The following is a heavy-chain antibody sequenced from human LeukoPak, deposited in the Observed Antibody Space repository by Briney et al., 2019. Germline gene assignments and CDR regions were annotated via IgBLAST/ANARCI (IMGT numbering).Heavy chain of an antibody. CDR2: ISAYNGNT. D-gene: IGHD3-10*01. Sequence: ASVKVPCKASGYTFTSYGISWVRQAPGQGLEWMGWISAYNGNTNYAQKLQGRVTMTTDTSTSTAYMELRSLRSDDTAVYYCARDLTMVRGVIRYYFDYWGQGTLVTVSS. CDR3: ARDLTMVRGVIRYYFDY. V-gene: IGHV1-18*04. CDR1: GYTFTSYG. J-gene: IGHJ4*02.